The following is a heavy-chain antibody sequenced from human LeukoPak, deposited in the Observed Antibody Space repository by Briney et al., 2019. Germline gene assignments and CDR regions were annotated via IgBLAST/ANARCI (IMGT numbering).Heavy chain of an antibody. D-gene: IGHD2-15*01. CDR2: ISGSGGST. CDR3: APYCSGGSCYGVDY. V-gene: IGHV3-23*01. J-gene: IGHJ4*02. Sequence: PRGSLRLSCAASGFTFSSYAMSWVRQAPGKGLEWVSAISGSGGSTYYADSVKGRFTISRDNSKNTLYLQMNSLRAEDTAVYYCAPYCSGGSCYGVDYWGQGALVTVSS. CDR1: GFTFSSYA.